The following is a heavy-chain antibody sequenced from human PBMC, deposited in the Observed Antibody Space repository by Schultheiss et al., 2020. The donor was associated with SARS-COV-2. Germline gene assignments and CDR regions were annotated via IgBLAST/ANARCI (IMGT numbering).Heavy chain of an antibody. V-gene: IGHV3-23*01. D-gene: IGHD3-3*01. Sequence: GGSLRLSCAASGFTFSSYWMHWVRQAPGKGLVWVSAISGSGDSTYYVDSVKGRFTIARDNSKNTLYLQMNSLRAEDTAVYYCASNAYYDFWSGHGDYWGQGTLVTVSS. CDR3: ASNAYYDFWSGHGDY. CDR1: GFTFSSYW. J-gene: IGHJ4*02. CDR2: ISGSGDST.